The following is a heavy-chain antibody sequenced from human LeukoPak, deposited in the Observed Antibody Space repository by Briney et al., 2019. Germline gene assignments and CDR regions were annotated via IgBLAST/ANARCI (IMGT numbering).Heavy chain of an antibody. J-gene: IGHJ5*02. CDR2: IYPGDSDT. V-gene: IGHV5-51*01. CDR3: ARTTIGDSSVGFDP. Sequence: PGASLQISSKGSGYSFTSYWIGWVRRMPGKRLEWMGIIYPGDSDTRYSPSFQGQVTISADKTISTAYLQWSSLKASDTAMYYCARTTIGDSSVGFDPWGQGTLVTVSS. CDR1: GYSFTSYW. D-gene: IGHD6-25*01.